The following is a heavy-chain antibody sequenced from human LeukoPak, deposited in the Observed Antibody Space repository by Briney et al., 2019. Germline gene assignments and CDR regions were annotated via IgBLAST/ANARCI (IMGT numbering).Heavy chain of an antibody. J-gene: IGHJ4*02. D-gene: IGHD3-10*01. Sequence: GASVKVSCKASGYIFTDYYIHWVRQAPGQGLEWMGWINPKSGGTNYVQKFQGRVTMTRDTSISTACMDLSSLRSDDTAVYYCARGSLWFGSKFDYWGQGTLVTVSS. CDR1: GYIFTDYY. CDR2: INPKSGGT. CDR3: ARGSLWFGSKFDY. V-gene: IGHV1-2*02.